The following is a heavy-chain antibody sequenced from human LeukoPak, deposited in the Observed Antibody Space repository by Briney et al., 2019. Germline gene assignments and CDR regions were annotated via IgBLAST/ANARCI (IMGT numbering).Heavy chain of an antibody. CDR1: GFTVSSNY. Sequence: GVSLRLSCAASGFTVSSNYMSWVRQAPGKGLEWVSVIYSGGSTYYADSVKGRFTISRDNSKNTLYLQMNSLRAEDTAVYYCARERESSGWYPYYFDYWGQGTLVTVSS. J-gene: IGHJ4*02. CDR2: IYSGGST. V-gene: IGHV3-53*01. D-gene: IGHD6-19*01. CDR3: ARERESSGWYPYYFDY.